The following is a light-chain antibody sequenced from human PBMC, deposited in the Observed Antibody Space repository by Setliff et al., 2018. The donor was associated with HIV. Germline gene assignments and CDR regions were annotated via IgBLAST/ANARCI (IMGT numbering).Light chain of an antibody. CDR2: DAS. J-gene: IGLJ1*01. CDR3: TSYTINTLYV. CDR1: SDDIGRYYY. V-gene: IGLV2-14*03. Sequence: QSALRQPASVSGSPGQAITISCTGTSDDIGRYYYVSWYQQLPGKAPKLIMYDASHRPSGVSTRFSGSKYGDTASLTISGLQAEDEAHYYCTSYTINTLYVFGSGTKVTVL.